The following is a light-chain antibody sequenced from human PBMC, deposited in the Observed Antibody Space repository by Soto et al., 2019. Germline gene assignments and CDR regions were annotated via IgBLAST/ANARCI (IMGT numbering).Light chain of an antibody. CDR1: QSVLYSSNNKNY. CDR2: KAS. Sequence: DLVMIPSPDAPAAFPAERATINCKSSQSVLYSSNNKNYLAWCQQKPGKAPKLLIYKASSLESGVPSRFSGSGSGTEFTLTSSIQQPDDFATYYCQQYNIYCTFGQGTKVDIK. V-gene: IGKV4-1*01. CDR3: QQYNIYCT. J-gene: IGKJ1*01.